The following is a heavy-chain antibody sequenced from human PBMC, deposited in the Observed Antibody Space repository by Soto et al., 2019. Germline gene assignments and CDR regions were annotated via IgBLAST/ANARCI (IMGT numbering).Heavy chain of an antibody. CDR2: ISGSGGST. J-gene: IGHJ4*02. CDR1: GFTFSSYA. Sequence: RRLSCAASGFTFSSYAMSWVRQAPGKGLEWVSAISGSGGSTYYVDSVKGRFTISRDNSKNTLYLQMNSLRAEDTAVYYCAKGVTSSGYYDYFDYWGQGTLVTVSS. V-gene: IGHV3-23*01. D-gene: IGHD3-22*01. CDR3: AKGVTSSGYYDYFDY.